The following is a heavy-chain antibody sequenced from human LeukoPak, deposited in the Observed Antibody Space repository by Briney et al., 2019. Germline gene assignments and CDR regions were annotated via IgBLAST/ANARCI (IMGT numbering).Heavy chain of an antibody. D-gene: IGHD1-26*01. Sequence: SETLSLTCAVSGYSISSGYYWGWIRQPPGKGLEWIGSIYHSGSTYYNPSLKSRVTISVDTSKNQFSLKLSSVTAADTAVYYCAREENGIPVDYWGQGTLVTVSS. CDR3: AREENGIPVDY. V-gene: IGHV4-38-2*02. CDR2: IYHSGST. CDR1: GYSISSGYY. J-gene: IGHJ4*02.